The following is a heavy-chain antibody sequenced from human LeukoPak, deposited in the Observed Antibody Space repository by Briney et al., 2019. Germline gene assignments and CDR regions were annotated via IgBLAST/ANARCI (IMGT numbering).Heavy chain of an antibody. CDR2: INHSGST. D-gene: IGHD2-2*01. Sequence: SETLCLTCAVYGGSFSGYYWSWIRQPPGKGLEWIGEINHSGSTNYNPSLKSRVTISVDTSKNQFSLKLSSVTAADTAVYYCARGPQDCSSTSCYAGDFGYWGQGTLVTVSS. CDR1: GGSFSGYY. CDR3: ARGPQDCSSTSCYAGDFGY. V-gene: IGHV4-34*01. J-gene: IGHJ4*02.